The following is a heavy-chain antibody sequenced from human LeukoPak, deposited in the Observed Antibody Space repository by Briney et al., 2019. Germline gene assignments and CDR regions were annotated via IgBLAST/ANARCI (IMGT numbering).Heavy chain of an antibody. Sequence: PGGSLRLSCAASGFTFSSYAMSWVRQAPGKGLEWVSAISGSGGSTYYADSVKGRFTISRDNAKNSLYLQMNSLRAEDTAVYYCARDRIAVAGTPYWGQGTLVTVSS. D-gene: IGHD6-19*01. V-gene: IGHV3-23*01. CDR3: ARDRIAVAGTPY. CDR1: GFTFSSYA. J-gene: IGHJ4*02. CDR2: ISGSGGST.